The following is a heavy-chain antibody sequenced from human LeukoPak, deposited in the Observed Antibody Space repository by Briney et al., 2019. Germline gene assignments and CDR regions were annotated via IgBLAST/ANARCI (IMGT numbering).Heavy chain of an antibody. CDR3: ARGSGYYDSSGYAYFDY. D-gene: IGHD3-22*01. CDR2: IYYSGST. V-gene: IGHV4-31*03. J-gene: IGHJ4*02. Sequence: NPSETLSLTCTVSGGSISSGGYYWSWIRQHPGKGLEWFGYIYYSGSTYYNPSLKSRVTISVDTSKNQFSLKLSSVTAADTAVYYCARGSGYYDSSGYAYFDYWGQGTLVTVSS. CDR1: GGSISSGGYY.